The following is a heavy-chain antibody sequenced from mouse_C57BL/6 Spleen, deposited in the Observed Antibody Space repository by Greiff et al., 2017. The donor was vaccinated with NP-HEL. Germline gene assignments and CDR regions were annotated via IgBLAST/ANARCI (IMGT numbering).Heavy chain of an antibody. CDR2: ISDGGSYT. CDR1: GFTFSSYA. V-gene: IGHV5-4*01. J-gene: IGHJ3*01. CDR3: ARDRLIYYDYDWFAY. Sequence: EVKLMESGGGLVKPGGSLKLSCAASGFTFSSYAMSWVRQTPEKRLEWVATISDGGSYTYYPDNVKGRFPISRDNAKNNLYLQMSHLKSEDTAMYYFARDRLIYYDYDWFAYWGQGTLVTVSA. D-gene: IGHD2-4*01.